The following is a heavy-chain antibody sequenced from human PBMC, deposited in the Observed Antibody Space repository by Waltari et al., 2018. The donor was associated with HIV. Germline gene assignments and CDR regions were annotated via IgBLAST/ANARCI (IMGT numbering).Heavy chain of an antibody. CDR1: GFTFPTYP. D-gene: IGHD2-8*01. Sequence: VDLLESGGGLVQPGGSLRLSCVGSGFTFPTYPMPWVRQAPGKGLGWVASISDRGSTTFYADSVKGRLTISRDNSKNTVYLQLDSLRPADTAVYYCAKPRMEYAVRDYFFGLDVWGQGTTVTVAS. J-gene: IGHJ6*02. V-gene: IGHV3-23*01. CDR2: ISDRGSTT. CDR3: AKPRMEYAVRDYFFGLDV.